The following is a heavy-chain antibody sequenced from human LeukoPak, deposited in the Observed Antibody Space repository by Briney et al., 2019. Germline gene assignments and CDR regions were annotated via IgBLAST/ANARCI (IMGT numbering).Heavy chain of an antibody. CDR1: GFTFSSYA. D-gene: IGHD2-15*01. V-gene: IGHV3-23*01. CDR2: ISGSGDST. J-gene: IGHJ3*02. CDR3: ARYCSGGSCYVDAFDI. Sequence: GGSLRLSCAASGFTFSSYAMSWVRQAPGKGLAWVSAISGSGDSTYYADSVKGRFTISRDNSKNTLYLQMNSLRAEDTAVYYCARYCSGGSCYVDAFDIWGQGTMVTVSS.